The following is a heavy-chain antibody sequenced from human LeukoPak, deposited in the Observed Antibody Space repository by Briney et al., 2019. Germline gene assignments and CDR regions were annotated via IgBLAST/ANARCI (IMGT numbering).Heavy chain of an antibody. J-gene: IGHJ3*02. CDR1: GYTFTSYY. V-gene: IGHV1-2*02. Sequence: ASVKVSCKASGYTFTSYYMHWVRQAPGQGLEWMGWLNPKSGGTNLAQKFQGRVTMTRDTSMGTAYMELSRLTSDDTAVYYCARSTYYYYGGGDYSVNAFDIWGQGTMVTVSS. CDR3: ARSTYYYYGGGDYSVNAFDI. CDR2: LNPKSGGT. D-gene: IGHD3-10*01.